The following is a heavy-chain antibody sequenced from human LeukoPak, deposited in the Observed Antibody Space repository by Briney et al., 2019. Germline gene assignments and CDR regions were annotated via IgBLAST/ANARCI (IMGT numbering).Heavy chain of an antibody. Sequence: GGSLRLSCAASGFTFSSYSMNWVRQAPGKGLEWVSSISSSSSYIYYADSVKGRFTISRDNSKNTLYLQMNSLRAEDTAVYYCAKGPMVRGVITHPVDYWGQGTLVTVSS. D-gene: IGHD3-10*01. CDR2: ISSSSSYI. J-gene: IGHJ4*02. CDR1: GFTFSSYS. CDR3: AKGPMVRGVITHPVDY. V-gene: IGHV3-21*01.